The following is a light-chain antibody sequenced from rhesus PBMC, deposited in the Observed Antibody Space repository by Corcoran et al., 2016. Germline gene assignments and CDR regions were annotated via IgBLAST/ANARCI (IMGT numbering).Light chain of an antibody. V-gene: IGKV1-74*01. Sequence: DIQMTQSPSSLSASVGDRVTITCRASENVNNYLHWYQQKPGKAPRLLIYKASTLQSWVPARFSGSGSGTDCTLTISSLQPEDFATYYCQHSYGSPYSFGQGTKVEIK. CDR2: KAS. CDR3: QHSYGSPYS. J-gene: IGKJ2*01. CDR1: ENVNNY.